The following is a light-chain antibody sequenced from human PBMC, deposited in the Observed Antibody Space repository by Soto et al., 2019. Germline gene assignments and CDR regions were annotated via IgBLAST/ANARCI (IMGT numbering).Light chain of an antibody. CDR3: SSSSSTTTL. CDR1: SPDFG. Sequence: QSALTQPASVSGSPGQSITISCSGISPDFGVSWYQHFPGKAPKLLIFEVSNRPSGVSTRFSGSKSGNMAFLTISGLQSEDEGLYHCSSSSSTTTLFGGGTKVTVL. V-gene: IGLV2-14*01. CDR2: EVS. J-gene: IGLJ2*01.